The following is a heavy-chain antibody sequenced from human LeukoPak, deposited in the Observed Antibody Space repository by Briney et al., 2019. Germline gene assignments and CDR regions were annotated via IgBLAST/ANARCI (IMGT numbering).Heavy chain of an antibody. CDR1: GGSFSGYY. J-gene: IGHJ5*02. D-gene: IGHD4-17*01. CDR3: ARVDYGDPNWFDP. CDR2: INHSGST. Sequence: SETLSLTCAVYGGSFSGYYWSWVRQPPGKGLEWIGEINHSGSTNSNPSLKSRVTISVDTSKNQFSLKLSSVTAADTAVYYCARVDYGDPNWFDPWGQGTLVTVSS. V-gene: IGHV4-34*01.